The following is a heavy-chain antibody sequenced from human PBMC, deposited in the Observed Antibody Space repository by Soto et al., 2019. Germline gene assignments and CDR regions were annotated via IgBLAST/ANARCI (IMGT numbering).Heavy chain of an antibody. V-gene: IGHV1-69*06. J-gene: IGHJ3*02. CDR3: ATPADCGGDGFNDAFDI. CDR1: GGTFSSHA. Sequence: SVKVSCKASGGTFSSHAISWVRQAPGQGLEWMGGIIPIFGTANYAQKFQGRVTITADKSTSTAYMELSSLRSEDTAVYYCATPADCGGDGFNDAFDIWGQGTMVTVSS. CDR2: IIPIFGTA. D-gene: IGHD2-21*02.